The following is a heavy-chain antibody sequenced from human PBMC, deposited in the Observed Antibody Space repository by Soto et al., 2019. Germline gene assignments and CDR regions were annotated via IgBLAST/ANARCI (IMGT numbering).Heavy chain of an antibody. D-gene: IGHD4-17*01. CDR1: GGSISSYY. CDR3: ASFYGAEYYYYMDV. CDR2: IYYSGST. J-gene: IGHJ6*03. V-gene: IGHV4-59*08. Sequence: SETLSLTCTVSGGSISSYYWSWIRQPPGKGLEWIGYIYYSGSTNYNPSLKSRVTISVDTSKNQFSLKLSSVTAADTAVYYCASFYGAEYYYYMDVWGKGTTVTVS.